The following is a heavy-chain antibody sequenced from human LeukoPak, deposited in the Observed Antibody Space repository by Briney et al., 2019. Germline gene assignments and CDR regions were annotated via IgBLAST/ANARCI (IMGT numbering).Heavy chain of an antibody. CDR3: ARDGIAALRWFDP. V-gene: IGHV1-2*02. Sequence: ASVKVSCKASGYTITGYYMHWVRQAPGQGLEGMGWINPNSGGTNYAQKFQGRVTMTRDTSISTAYMELSRLRSDDTAVYYCARDGIAALRWFDPWGQGTLVTVSS. D-gene: IGHD6-6*01. CDR1: GYTITGYY. CDR2: INPNSGGT. J-gene: IGHJ5*02.